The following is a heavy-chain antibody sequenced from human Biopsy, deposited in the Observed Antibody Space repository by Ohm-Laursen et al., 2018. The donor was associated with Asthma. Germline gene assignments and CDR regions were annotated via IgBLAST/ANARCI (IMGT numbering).Heavy chain of an antibody. CDR1: GFTFSSYG. CDR3: ARKARHGDYDFDY. Sequence: RSLRLSCAAFGFTFSSYGMHWVRQAPGKGLEWVAVIWYDGSNKYYADSVKGRFTISRDNSKNTLYLQMNSLRAEDTAVYYCARKARHGDYDFDYWGQGTLVSVSS. J-gene: IGHJ4*02. V-gene: IGHV3-33*01. D-gene: IGHD4-17*01. CDR2: IWYDGSNK.